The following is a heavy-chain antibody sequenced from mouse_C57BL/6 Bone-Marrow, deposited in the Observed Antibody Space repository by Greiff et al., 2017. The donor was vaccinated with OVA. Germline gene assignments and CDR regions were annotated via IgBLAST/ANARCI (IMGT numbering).Heavy chain of an antibody. CDR3: AHYGSRLYLHY. D-gene: IGHD1-1*01. CDR2: IAPSDSYI. V-gene: IGHV1-59*01. Sequence: QVQLQQPGAELVRPGPSVKLSCKASGYTFTNYWMHWVKQRPGQGLEWIGVIAPSDSYINYNQKFKVRATLTVDTSSSTAYMHLSSLTSEDSAVYYCAHYGSRLYLHYWGQGTSLTVSS. CDR1: GYTFTNYW. J-gene: IGHJ2*02.